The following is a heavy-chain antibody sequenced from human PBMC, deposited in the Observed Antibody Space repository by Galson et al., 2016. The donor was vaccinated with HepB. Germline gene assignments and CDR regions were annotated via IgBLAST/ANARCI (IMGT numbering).Heavy chain of an antibody. CDR3: ARGRFYYYYEGGGNDRTYYFDY. D-gene: IGHD3-22*01. CDR1: GGPIGSYY. J-gene: IGHJ4*02. V-gene: IGHV4-59*01. Sequence: ETLSLTCTVSGGPIGSYYWSWIRQPPGKGLEWIGYIYYRGSTNYNPSLKSRVTISVDTSKNQFSLKLRSVTAADTAVYYCARGRFYYYYEGGGNDRTYYFDYWGQGTLVTVSS. CDR2: IYYRGST.